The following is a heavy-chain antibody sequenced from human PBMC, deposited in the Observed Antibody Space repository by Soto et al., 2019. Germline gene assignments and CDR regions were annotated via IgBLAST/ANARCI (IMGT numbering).Heavy chain of an antibody. J-gene: IGHJ4*02. CDR1: GFTFTSSA. CDR3: AAGLTGTGHC. D-gene: IGHD1-20*01. CDR2: IVFGSGNT. Sequence: QMQLVQSGPEVKKPGTPVKVSCKASGFTFTSSALQGVRQARVQRLEWTGWIVFGSGNTNYAQKFQERVTITRDMSTRAAYMELNIMRSEDTAVYFCAAGLTGTGHCWVQGTLVTVSS. V-gene: IGHV1-58*01.